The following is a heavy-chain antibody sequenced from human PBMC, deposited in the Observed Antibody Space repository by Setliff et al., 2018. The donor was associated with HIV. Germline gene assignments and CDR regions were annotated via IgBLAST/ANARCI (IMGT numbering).Heavy chain of an antibody. D-gene: IGHD3-10*01. Sequence: PSETLSLTCTVSGGSISSYYWSWIRQPPGKGLEWIGYIHHSGSTKYNPSLKSRVTISVDTSKNQFSLKVSSVTAADTAIYYCARGGTVTMVRGRNWFDPWGQGTLVTVSS. J-gene: IGHJ5*02. CDR2: IHHSGST. CDR1: GGSISSYY. V-gene: IGHV4-59*08. CDR3: ARGGTVTMVRGRNWFDP.